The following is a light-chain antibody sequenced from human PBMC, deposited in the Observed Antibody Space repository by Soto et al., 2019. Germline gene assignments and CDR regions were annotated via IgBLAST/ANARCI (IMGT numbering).Light chain of an antibody. CDR1: SSNIGTNT. Sequence: QSVLTQPPSASGTPGQRVTISCSGSSSNIGTNTVNWYQQLPGSAPQLLLYRTNQRPSGVPGRFSGSKSGTSASLAISGLQADDEADYYCAAWDGSLKVVLFGGGTKLTVL. CDR2: RTN. CDR3: AAWDGSLKVVL. J-gene: IGLJ2*01. V-gene: IGLV1-44*01.